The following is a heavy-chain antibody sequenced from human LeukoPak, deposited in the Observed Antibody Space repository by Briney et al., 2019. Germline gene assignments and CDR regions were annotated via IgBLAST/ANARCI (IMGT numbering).Heavy chain of an antibody. CDR2: IGVAGDT. D-gene: IGHD2-15*01. CDR1: GFTFSSYD. Sequence: GGSLRLSCAASGFTFSSYDFHWVRLAPGKGLEWVSAIGVAGDTYYADSVKGRFTISRENAANSLYLQMHSLRAGDTALYYCTREFCGSRAACAGGFYYHVWGRGTLVTVSS. CDR3: TREFCGSRAACAGGFYYHV. J-gene: IGHJ2*01. V-gene: IGHV3-13*01.